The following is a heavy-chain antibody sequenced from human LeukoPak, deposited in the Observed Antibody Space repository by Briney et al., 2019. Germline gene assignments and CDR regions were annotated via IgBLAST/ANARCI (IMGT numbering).Heavy chain of an antibody. D-gene: IGHD3-10*01. CDR3: ARDGSRPYGSGSYYYYGMDV. V-gene: IGHV3-48*01. Sequence: GGSLRLSCAASGFTFSSYSMNWVRQAPGKGLEWVSYISSSSSTIYYADSVKGRFTISSDNAKNSLYLQMNSLRAEDTAVYYCARDGSRPYGSGSYYYYGMDVWGQGTTVTVSS. CDR1: GFTFSSYS. J-gene: IGHJ6*02. CDR2: ISSSSSTI.